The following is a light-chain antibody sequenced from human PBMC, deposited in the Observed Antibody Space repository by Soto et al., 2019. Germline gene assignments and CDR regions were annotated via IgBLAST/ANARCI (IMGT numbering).Light chain of an antibody. Sequence: QSVLTQPPSVSAAPGQTVTISCSGTSSTIGNNYVSWFQQVPGTAPKLLIYGNDKRPLGIPDRFSGSKSGTSATLGITGLQTGDEADYYCGTWDSSRRGPYVFGRGTKLTVL. CDR2: GND. CDR1: SSTIGNNY. CDR3: GTWDSSRRGPYV. J-gene: IGLJ1*01. V-gene: IGLV1-51*01.